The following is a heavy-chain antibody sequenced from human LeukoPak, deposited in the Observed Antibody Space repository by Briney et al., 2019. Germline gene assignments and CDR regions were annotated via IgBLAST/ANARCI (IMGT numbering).Heavy chain of an antibody. CDR3: ARESSSWSRGFDY. D-gene: IGHD6-13*01. CDR1: GGSISSYY. V-gene: IGHV4-59*01. CDR2: IYYSGST. J-gene: IGHJ4*02. Sequence: SETLSLTCTVSGGSISSYYWSWIRQPPGKGLEWIGYIYYSGSTNYNPSLKSRVTISVDTSKNQFSLKLSSVTAADTAVYYCARESSSWSRGFDYWGQGTLVTVSS.